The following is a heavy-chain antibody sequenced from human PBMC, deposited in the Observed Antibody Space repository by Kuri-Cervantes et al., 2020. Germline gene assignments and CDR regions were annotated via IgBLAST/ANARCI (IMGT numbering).Heavy chain of an antibody. V-gene: IGHV1-18*01. Sequence: ASVKVSCKTSGYTFINHGITWVRQAPGQGLEWMGWISPYNGNTEYAQKFQGRATMTTDTSTSTAYMELRSLRSDDTAVYYCARGQAAFDIRGQGTMVTVSS. CDR1: GYTFINHG. J-gene: IGHJ3*02. CDR3: ARGQAAFDI. CDR2: ISPYNGNT.